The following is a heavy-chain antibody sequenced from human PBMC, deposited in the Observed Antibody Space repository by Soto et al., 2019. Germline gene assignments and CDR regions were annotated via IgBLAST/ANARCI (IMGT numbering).Heavy chain of an antibody. Sequence: HPGGSLRLSCAASGFTFSSYGMHWVRQAPGKGLEWVAVISYDGSNKYYADSVKGRFTISRDNSKNTLYLQMNSLRAEDTAVYYCAKDGGTDCSGGSCYSGPYNWFDPWGQGTLVTVSS. D-gene: IGHD2-15*01. J-gene: IGHJ5*02. CDR2: ISYDGSNK. V-gene: IGHV3-30*18. CDR3: AKDGGTDCSGGSCYSGPYNWFDP. CDR1: GFTFSSYG.